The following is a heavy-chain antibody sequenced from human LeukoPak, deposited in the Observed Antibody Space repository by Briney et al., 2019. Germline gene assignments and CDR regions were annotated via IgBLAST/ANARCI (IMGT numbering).Heavy chain of an antibody. V-gene: IGHV3-7*01. J-gene: IGHJ6*03. CDR1: GFTFSSYW. CDR2: IKQDGSEK. D-gene: IGHD3-16*02. Sequence: SGGSLRLSCAASGFTFSSYWMSWVRQAPGKGLGWVANIKQDGSEKYYVDSVKGRFTISRDNAKNSLYLQMNSLRAEDTAVYYCARVYYDYVWGSYRASGGYYYMDIWGKGTTVTVSS. CDR3: ARVYYDYVWGSYRASGGYYYMDI.